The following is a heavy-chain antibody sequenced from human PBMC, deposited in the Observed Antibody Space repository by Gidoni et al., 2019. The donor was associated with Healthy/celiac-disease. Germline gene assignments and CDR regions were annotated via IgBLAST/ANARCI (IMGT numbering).Heavy chain of an antibody. D-gene: IGHD6-6*01. CDR3: AKYGSSSISNAD. Sequence: EVQLLESGGGLVQPGGSLSLSCAASGVTFSSYAMSWVRQAPGKGLEWVSAISGSGGSTYYADSVKGRFTISRDNSKNTLYLQMNSLRAEDTAVYYCAKYGSSSISNADWGQGTLVTVSS. CDR1: GVTFSSYA. CDR2: ISGSGGST. J-gene: IGHJ4*02. V-gene: IGHV3-23*01.